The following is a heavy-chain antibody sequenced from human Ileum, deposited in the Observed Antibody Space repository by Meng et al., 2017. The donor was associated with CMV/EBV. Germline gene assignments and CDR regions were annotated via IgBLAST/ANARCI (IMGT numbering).Heavy chain of an antibody. Sequence: GGSLRLSCVASGFSVSDNQMNWVRQAPGKGLEWVSVLYIGLSTYYLDSVKGRFTISRDTSKNTVYLQMNSLTVEDTAVYYCARENHDRGFGYWGQGTLVSLL. CDR1: GFSVSDNQ. V-gene: IGHV3-53*01. CDR2: LYIGLST. D-gene: IGHD3-22*01. J-gene: IGHJ4*02. CDR3: ARENHDRGFGY.